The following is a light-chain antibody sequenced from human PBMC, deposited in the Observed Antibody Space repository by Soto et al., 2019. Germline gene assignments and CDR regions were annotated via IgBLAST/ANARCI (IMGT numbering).Light chain of an antibody. CDR1: SNDAGGYYL. CDR2: EDT. J-gene: IGLJ1*01. CDR3: CSFAGSYTYV. V-gene: IGLV2-23*01. Sequence: QSVLTQPASVSGSPGQSITISCTGVSNDAGGYYLVSWYQQHPGQAPKLIIYEDTKRPSGVSSRFSGSTSANTPSLTISGLQAADEADYYCCSFAGSYTYVFGTGTKVTVL.